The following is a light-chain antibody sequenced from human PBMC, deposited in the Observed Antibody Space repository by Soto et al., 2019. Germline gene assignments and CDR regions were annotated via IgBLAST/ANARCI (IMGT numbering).Light chain of an antibody. CDR1: SSNIGSNY. Sequence: QSVLTQPPSASGTPGQRVTISCSGSSSNIGSNYVYWHQQLPGTAPKLLIYRNNQRPSGVPDRFSGSKSGTSASLAISGLRSEDEADYYCAAWDDSLSSGVFGGGTKVTVL. J-gene: IGLJ3*02. CDR2: RNN. V-gene: IGLV1-47*01. CDR3: AAWDDSLSSGV.